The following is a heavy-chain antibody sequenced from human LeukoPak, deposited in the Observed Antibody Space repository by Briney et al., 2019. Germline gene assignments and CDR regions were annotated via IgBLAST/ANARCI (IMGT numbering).Heavy chain of an antibody. J-gene: IGHJ4*02. V-gene: IGHV4-39*01. CDR2: IYYSGST. CDR3: ARHRGTGYSSSWNYFDY. Sequence: PSETLSLTCTVSGGSISSSSYYWSWIRQPPGKGLEWIGSIYYSGSTYYNPSLKSRVTISVDTSKNQFSLKLSSVTAADTAVYYCARHRGTGYSSSWNYFDYWGQGTLVTVPS. CDR1: GGSISSSSYY. D-gene: IGHD6-13*01.